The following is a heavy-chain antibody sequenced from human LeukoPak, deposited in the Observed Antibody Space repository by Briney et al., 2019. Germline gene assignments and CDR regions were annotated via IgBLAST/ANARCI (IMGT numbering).Heavy chain of an antibody. D-gene: IGHD2-2*01. Sequence: GGSLRLSCAASGFTFSHYGMSWVRQAPGKGLEWVSALSGSGGSTFYADSVKGRFTISRDNSNNTLYLQMNSLRAEDTAVYYCAKGYCSSTSCYYFDYWGQGTLVTVSS. CDR3: AKGYCSSTSCYYFDY. CDR2: LSGSGGST. V-gene: IGHV3-23*01. J-gene: IGHJ4*02. CDR1: GFTFSHYG.